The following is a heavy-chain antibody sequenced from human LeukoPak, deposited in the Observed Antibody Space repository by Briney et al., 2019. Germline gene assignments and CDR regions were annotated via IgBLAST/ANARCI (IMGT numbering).Heavy chain of an antibody. CDR1: GGSISSGSYY. CDR3: ARSFGVVLDY. J-gene: IGHJ4*02. Sequence: SQTLSLTCTVSGGSISSGSYYWSWIRQPAGKGLEWIGRIYTSGSTNCNPSLKSRVTISVDSSKNQFSLKLSSVTAADTAVYYCARSFGVVLDYWGQGTLVTVSS. V-gene: IGHV4-61*02. CDR2: IYTSGST. D-gene: IGHD3-3*01.